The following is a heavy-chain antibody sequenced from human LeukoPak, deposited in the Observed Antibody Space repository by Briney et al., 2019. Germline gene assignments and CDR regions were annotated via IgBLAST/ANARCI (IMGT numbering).Heavy chain of an antibody. V-gene: IGHV1-69*04. CDR1: GYTFTSYY. Sequence: SVKVSCKASGYTFTSYYMHWVRQAPGQGLEWMGRIIPILGIANYAQKFQGRVTITADKSTSTAYMELSSLRSEDTAVYYCASETTVTTRRGYYYGMDVWGQGTLVTVSS. J-gene: IGHJ6*02. CDR2: IIPILGIA. CDR3: ASETTVTTRRGYYYGMDV. D-gene: IGHD4-11*01.